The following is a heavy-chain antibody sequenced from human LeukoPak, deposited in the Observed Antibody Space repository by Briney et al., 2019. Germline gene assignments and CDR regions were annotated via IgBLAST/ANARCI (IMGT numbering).Heavy chain of an antibody. CDR1: GGSFSGYY. Sequence: PSETLSLTCAVYGGSFSGYYWSWIRQPPGKGLEWIGEINHSGSTNYNPSLKSRVTISVDTSKNQFSLKLSSVTAADTAVYYCARDYYDSSGKLTFDYWGQGTLVTVSS. CDR2: INHSGST. J-gene: IGHJ4*02. D-gene: IGHD3-22*01. CDR3: ARDYYDSSGKLTFDY. V-gene: IGHV4-34*01.